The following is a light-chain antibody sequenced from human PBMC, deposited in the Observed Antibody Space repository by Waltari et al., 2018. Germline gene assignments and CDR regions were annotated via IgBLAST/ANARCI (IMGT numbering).Light chain of an antibody. CDR3: QQYYSSPLT. Sequence: DIVMTQSPDSLAVSLGERATINCKSSQSVLYSSNNKNYLAWYQQKPRQPPKLLIYWASTRESGFPDRFSGSGSGTDFTLTISSLQAEDVAVYYCQQYYSSPLTFGGGTKVEIK. J-gene: IGKJ4*01. CDR2: WAS. V-gene: IGKV4-1*01. CDR1: QSVLYSSNNKNY.